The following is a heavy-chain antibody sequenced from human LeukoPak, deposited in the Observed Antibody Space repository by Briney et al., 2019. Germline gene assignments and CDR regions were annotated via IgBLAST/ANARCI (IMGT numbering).Heavy chain of an antibody. V-gene: IGHV3-30-3*02. J-gene: IGHJ4*02. D-gene: IGHD5-12*01. CDR2: ISYDGSNK. CDR3: AKPPGGVATINRDYFDY. Sequence: PGGSLRLSCAASGFTFSSYAMHWVRQAPGKGLEWVAVISYDGSNKYYADSVKGRFTISRDNSKNTLYLQMNSLRAEDTAVYYCAKPPGGVATINRDYFDYWGQGTLVTVSS. CDR1: GFTFSSYA.